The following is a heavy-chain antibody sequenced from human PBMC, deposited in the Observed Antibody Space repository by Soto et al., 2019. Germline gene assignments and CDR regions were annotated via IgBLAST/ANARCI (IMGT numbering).Heavy chain of an antibody. J-gene: IGHJ5*02. D-gene: IGHD2-2*02. CDR2: IIPIFGTA. V-gene: IGHV1-69*13. CDR1: GGTFSSYA. CDR3: ARDGCSSTSCYMANWFDP. Sequence: SVKVSCKASGGTFSSYAISWVRQAPGQGLEWMGGIIPIFGTANYAQKFQGRVTITADESTSTAYMGLSSLRSEDTAVYYCARDGCSSTSCYMANWFDPWGQGTLVTVSS.